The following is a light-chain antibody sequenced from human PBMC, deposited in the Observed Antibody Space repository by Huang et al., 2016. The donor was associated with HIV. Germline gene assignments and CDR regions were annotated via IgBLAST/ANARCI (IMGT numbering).Light chain of an antibody. CDR2: DAS. Sequence: DIQMTQSPSSLSASVGDRVTITCQASHDISNHLNWYQQKPGKAPKLLIYDASSLKTGVPSSVSGSGSGTDFIFTISRLRPDDIATYYCQQYDNLPQTFGQGTNLEIK. V-gene: IGKV1-33*01. CDR1: HDISNH. J-gene: IGKJ2*01. CDR3: QQYDNLPQT.